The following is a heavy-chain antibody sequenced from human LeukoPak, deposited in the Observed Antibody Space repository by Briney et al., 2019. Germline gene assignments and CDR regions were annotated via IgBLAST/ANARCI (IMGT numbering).Heavy chain of an antibody. Sequence: GGSLRLSCAASGFSFHNFGMSWVRQAPGKGLEWVSTISGSGDTTYYADSVKGRFTISKDNSKNTLYLQLNSLRVEDTAVYFRAKADTPLPLPGPYFDYWGQGTLVTVSS. D-gene: IGHD2-15*01. CDR3: AKADTPLPLPGPYFDY. V-gene: IGHV3-23*01. J-gene: IGHJ4*02. CDR2: ISGSGDTT. CDR1: GFSFHNFG.